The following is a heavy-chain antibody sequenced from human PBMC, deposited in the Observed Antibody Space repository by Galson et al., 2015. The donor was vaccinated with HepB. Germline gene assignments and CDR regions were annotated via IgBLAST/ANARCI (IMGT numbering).Heavy chain of an antibody. V-gene: IGHV2-70*11. CDR2: IDWDDDK. D-gene: IGHD1-26*01. CDR3: ARIRVGATTDDAFDI. CDR1: GFSLSTSGMC. J-gene: IGHJ3*02. Sequence: PALVKPTQTLTLTCTFSGFSLSTSGMCVSWIRQPPGKALEWLARIDWDDDKYYSTSLKTRLTISKDTSKNQVVLTMTNMDPVDTATYYCARIRVGATTDDAFDIWGQGTMVTVSS.